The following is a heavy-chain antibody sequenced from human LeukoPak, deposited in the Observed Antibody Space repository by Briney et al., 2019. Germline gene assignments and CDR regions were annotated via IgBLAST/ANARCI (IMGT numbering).Heavy chain of an antibody. CDR2: ISAYNGNT. CDR3: ARAIVVVPAAIYYYYMDV. CDR1: GYTFTSYG. J-gene: IGHJ6*03. Sequence: ASVKVSCKASGYTFTSYGISWVRQAPGQGLEWMGWISAYNGNTNYAQKLQGRVTMTTDTSTSTAYMELRSLRSDDTAVYYCARAIVVVPAAIYYYYMDVWGKGTTVTVSS. V-gene: IGHV1-18*01. D-gene: IGHD2-2*01.